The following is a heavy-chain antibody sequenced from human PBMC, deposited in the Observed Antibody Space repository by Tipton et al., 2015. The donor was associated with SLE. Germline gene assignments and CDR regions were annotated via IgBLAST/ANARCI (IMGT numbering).Heavy chain of an antibody. CDR3: ARVGDYYNSGSRVFDH. CDR2: IYYSGTAH. Sequence: GSLRLSCTVSGDSITRSSFYWGWIRQPPGKGLEWIGSIYYSGTAHYENPSLKSRVTISIDTSNNQFSLRLTSVTAADTAVYFCARVGDYYNSGSRVFDHWGQGFLVTVSS. CDR1: GDSITRSSFY. J-gene: IGHJ4*02. V-gene: IGHV4-39*07. D-gene: IGHD3-10*01.